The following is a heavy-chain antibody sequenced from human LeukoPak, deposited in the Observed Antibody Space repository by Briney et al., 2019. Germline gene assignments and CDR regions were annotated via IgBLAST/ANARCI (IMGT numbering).Heavy chain of an antibody. CDR2: ISSSSSYI. CDR1: GFTVSSNY. V-gene: IGHV3-21*01. Sequence: GGSLRLSCAASGFTVSSNYMSWVRQAPGKGLEWVSSISSSSSYIYYADSVKGRFTISRDNAKNSLYLQMNSLRAEDTAVYYCARVESDAFDIWGQGTMVTVSS. CDR3: ARVESDAFDI. J-gene: IGHJ3*02.